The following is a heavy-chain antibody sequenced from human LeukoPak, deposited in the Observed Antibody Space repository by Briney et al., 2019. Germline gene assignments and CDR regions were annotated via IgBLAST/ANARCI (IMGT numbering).Heavy chain of an antibody. Sequence: PGGSLRLSCAASGFTLSSNYMSWVRQAPGKGLEWVSVIYSSGSTYYTDSVKGRFTISRDNSKNTLYLQMNSLRAEDTAVYYCARHHYDSSGYYYSLDYWGQGTLVSVSS. CDR1: GFTLSSNY. D-gene: IGHD3-22*01. CDR3: ARHHYDSSGYYYSLDY. V-gene: IGHV3-53*01. J-gene: IGHJ4*02. CDR2: IYSSGST.